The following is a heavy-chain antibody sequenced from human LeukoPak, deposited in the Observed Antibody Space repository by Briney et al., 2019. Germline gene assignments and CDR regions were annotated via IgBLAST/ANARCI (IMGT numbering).Heavy chain of an antibody. CDR2: ISYSGST. CDR3: ARGRGDFIIFDY. CDR1: GDSISSYH. D-gene: IGHD2-21*02. Sequence: SETLSLTCTVSGDSISSYHWSWIRQSPGKGLEWIGYISYSGSTNYNPSLKSRVTISVDTSKNQFSLKLKSVTAADTAVYYCARGRGDFIIFDYWGQGTLVTVSS. V-gene: IGHV4-59*01. J-gene: IGHJ4*02.